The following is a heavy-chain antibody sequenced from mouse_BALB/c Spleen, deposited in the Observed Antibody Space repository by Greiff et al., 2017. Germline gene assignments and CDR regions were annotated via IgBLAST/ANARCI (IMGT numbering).Heavy chain of an antibody. CDR2: ISYDGSN. CDR1: GYSITSGYY. Sequence: EVQLQQSGPGLVKPSQSLSLTCSVTGYSITSGYYWNWIRQFPGNKLEWMGYISYDGSNNYNPSLKNRISITRDTSKNQFFLKLNSVTTEDTATYYCARAYDYAWFADWGQGTLVTVSA. CDR3: ARAYDYAWFAD. V-gene: IGHV3-6*02. J-gene: IGHJ3*01. D-gene: IGHD2-4*01.